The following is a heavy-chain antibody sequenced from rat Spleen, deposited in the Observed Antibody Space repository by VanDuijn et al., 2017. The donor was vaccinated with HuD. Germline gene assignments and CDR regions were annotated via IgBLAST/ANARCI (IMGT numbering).Heavy chain of an antibody. CDR3: ARQNWPYYFDY. J-gene: IGHJ2*01. CDR1: GFTFNNYW. Sequence: EVQLVESGGGLVQPGRSLKLSCVASGFTFNNYWMTWIRQAPTKGLEWVATISFDGYNTYYRDSVKGRFTISRDNAKRTLHLQMDSLRSEDTATYFCARQNWPYYFDYWGQGVMVTVSS. V-gene: IGHV5-29*01. D-gene: IGHD5-1*01. CDR2: ISFDGYNT.